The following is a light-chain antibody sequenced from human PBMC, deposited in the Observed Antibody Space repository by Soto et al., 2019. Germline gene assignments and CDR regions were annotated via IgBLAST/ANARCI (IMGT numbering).Light chain of an antibody. CDR3: QQFDNLPLT. Sequence: DIQMTQSPSSLSASVGDRVTITCQASQDISYYLNWYQQKPGKAPKILIYDASVLEAGVPSRFSGGGSGTHFTLTISSLQAEDVAAYYCQQFDNLPLTFGGGTKVEIK. CDR1: QDISYY. J-gene: IGKJ4*01. V-gene: IGKV1-33*01. CDR2: DAS.